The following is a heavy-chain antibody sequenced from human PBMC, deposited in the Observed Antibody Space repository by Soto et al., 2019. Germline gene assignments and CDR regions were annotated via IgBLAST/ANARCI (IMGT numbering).Heavy chain of an antibody. Sequence: QVQLVESGGGLVKPGGSLRLSCAASGFTFSDYYMSWFRQAPGKGLEWVSYISSSRSYTNNADSVKGRVTISRDNAKNFRYRQMNSLIPKDTNVYSCARDTNGRYGNYVYRSLRTMVTVSS. D-gene: IGHD4-17*01. CDR1: GFTFSDYY. CDR2: ISSSRSYT. V-gene: IGHV3-11*05. CDR3: ARDTNGRYGNYVY. J-gene: IGHJ4*02.